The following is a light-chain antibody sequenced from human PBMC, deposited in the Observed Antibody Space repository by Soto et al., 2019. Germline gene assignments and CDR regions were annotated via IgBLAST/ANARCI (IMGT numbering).Light chain of an antibody. V-gene: IGLV2-14*03. Sequence: QSALTQPASVSGSPGQSITISCTGTSSDVGGYSYVSWYQQHPGKAPKLMIYDVSNRPSRVSNRFFGSKSGNTASLTVSGLQADDEADYYYCSYTSSNTVVFGGGTKLTVL. CDR3: CSYTSSNTVV. CDR2: DVS. J-gene: IGLJ2*01. CDR1: SSDVGGYSY.